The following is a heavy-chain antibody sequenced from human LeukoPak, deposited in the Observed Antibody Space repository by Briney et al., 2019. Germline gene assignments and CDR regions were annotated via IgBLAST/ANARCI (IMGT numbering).Heavy chain of an antibody. D-gene: IGHD6-13*01. CDR1: GFTFSSYW. Sequence: GGSLRLSCADSGFTFSSYWMTWVRQAPGKGLEWVAYIKQDGSEKNYVDSVKGRFTISRDNAENSLFLQMNSLRVEDTAVYYCAREWQGGIAAAGTRIEGDYWGQGTLVAVSS. CDR3: AREWQGGIAAAGTRIEGDY. J-gene: IGHJ4*02. V-gene: IGHV3-7*01. CDR2: IKQDGSEK.